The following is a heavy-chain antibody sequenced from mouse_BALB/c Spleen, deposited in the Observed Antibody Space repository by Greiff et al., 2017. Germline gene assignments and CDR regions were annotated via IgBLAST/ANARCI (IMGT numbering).Heavy chain of an antibody. CDR2: IYPGGGYT. D-gene: IGHD2-14*01. V-gene: IGHV1-63*02. CDR1: GYTFTNYW. J-gene: IGHJ2*01. CDR3: ARSYRYDGPDY. Sequence: QVQLQQSGAELVRPGTSVKISCKASGYTFTNYWLGWVKQRPGHGLEWIGDIYPGGGYTNYNEKFKGKATLTADTSSSTAYMQLSSLTSEDSAVYFCARSYRYDGPDYWGQGTTLTVSS.